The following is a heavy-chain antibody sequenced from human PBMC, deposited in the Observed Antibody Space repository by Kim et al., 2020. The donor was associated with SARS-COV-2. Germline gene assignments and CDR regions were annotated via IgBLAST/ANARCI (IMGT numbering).Heavy chain of an antibody. CDR3: AKGGAVDFWSGHPIYFDY. J-gene: IGHJ4*02. D-gene: IGHD3-3*01. V-gene: IGHV3-30*02. Sequence: KGRFAHSRDNAKNTVHLQLNSMRAEDTAVYYCAKGGAVDFWSGHPIYFDYWGQGTLVTVSS.